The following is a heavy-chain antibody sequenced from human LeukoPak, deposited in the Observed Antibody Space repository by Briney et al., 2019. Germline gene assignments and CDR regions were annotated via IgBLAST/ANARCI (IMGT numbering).Heavy chain of an antibody. CDR1: GFTFSSYG. CDR2: IWYDGSNK. Sequence: PGRSLGLSCAASGFTFSSYGMHWVRQAPGKGLEWVAVIWYDGSNKYYADSVKGRFTISRDNSKNTLYLQMNSLRAEDTAVYYCATATPYYYYMDVWGKGTTVTVSS. V-gene: IGHV3-33*01. J-gene: IGHJ6*03. CDR3: ATATPYYYYMDV.